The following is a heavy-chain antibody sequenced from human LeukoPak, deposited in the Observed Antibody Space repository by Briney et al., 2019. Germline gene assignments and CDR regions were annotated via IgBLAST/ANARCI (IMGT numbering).Heavy chain of an antibody. CDR2: IYTSGST. Sequence: SQTLSLTCTVSGGSISSGSYYWNWIRQPAGKGLEWIGRIYTSGSTNYNPSLRSRVTISVDTSKNQFSLKLSSVTAADTAVYYCARAWGSEYYYYYMDVWGKGTTVTVSS. CDR1: GGSISSGSYY. CDR3: ARAWGSEYYYYYMDV. D-gene: IGHD3-16*01. V-gene: IGHV4-61*02. J-gene: IGHJ6*03.